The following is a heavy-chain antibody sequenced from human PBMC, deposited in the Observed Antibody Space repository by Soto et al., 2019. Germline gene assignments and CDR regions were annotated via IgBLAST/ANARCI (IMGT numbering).Heavy chain of an antibody. Sequence: QVQLVQSGAEEKKPGASVKVSCKDSGYTFTKYAMHWVRQAPGQSLEWMGWINAGNGNTKYSQKFQGRVTITRDTYDSTAYMELSSLRSEDTDVYYCAREQWLGVDYWGQGALVTLSS. J-gene: IGHJ4*02. CDR1: GYTFTKYA. CDR2: INAGNGNT. D-gene: IGHD6-19*01. V-gene: IGHV1-3*05. CDR3: AREQWLGVDY.